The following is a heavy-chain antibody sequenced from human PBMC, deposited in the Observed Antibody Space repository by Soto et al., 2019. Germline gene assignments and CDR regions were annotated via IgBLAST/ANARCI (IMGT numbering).Heavy chain of an antibody. V-gene: IGHV4-30-2*01. CDR2: IYHSGST. CDR1: DFNIGNLGYF. D-gene: IGHD5-18*01. Sequence: SQPISASSAVSDFNIGNLGYFRRLTRKPPGKGLEWIGYIYHSGSTYYNPSLKSRVTISVDRSKNQFSLKLSSVTAADTAVYSCARRDTTAEHSLGIWG. J-gene: IGHJ3*02. CDR3: ARRDTTAEHSLGI.